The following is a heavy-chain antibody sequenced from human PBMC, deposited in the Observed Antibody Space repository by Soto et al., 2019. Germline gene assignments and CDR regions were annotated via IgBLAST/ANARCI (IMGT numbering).Heavy chain of an antibody. CDR3: ATGGVLRFLEWPWFDP. D-gene: IGHD3-3*01. CDR1: GYTLTELS. CDR2: FDPEDGET. J-gene: IGHJ5*02. Sequence: ASVKVSCKVSGYTLTELSMHWVRQAPGKGLEWMGGFDPEDGETIYAQKFQGRVTMTEDTSTDTAYMELSSLRSEDTAVYYCATGGVLRFLEWPWFDPWGQGTLVTVSS. V-gene: IGHV1-24*01.